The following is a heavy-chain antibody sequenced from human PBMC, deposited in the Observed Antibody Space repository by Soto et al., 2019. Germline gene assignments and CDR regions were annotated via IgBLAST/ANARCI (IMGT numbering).Heavy chain of an antibody. J-gene: IGHJ6*02. V-gene: IGHV3-30-3*01. CDR2: ISYDGSNK. Sequence: QVQLVESGGGVVQAGRSLRLSCAASGFTFSSYAMHWVRQAPGKGLEWVAVISYDGSNKYYADSVKGRFTISRDNSKNTLYLQMNSLRAEDTAVYYCARAVAARYYYYYGMDVWGQGTTVTVSS. CDR3: ARAVAARYYYYYGMDV. D-gene: IGHD2-15*01. CDR1: GFTFSSYA.